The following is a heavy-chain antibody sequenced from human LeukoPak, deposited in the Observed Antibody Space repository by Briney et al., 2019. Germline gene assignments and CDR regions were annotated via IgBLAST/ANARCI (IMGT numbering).Heavy chain of an antibody. J-gene: IGHJ4*02. V-gene: IGHV3-23*01. CDR1: GFTFSSYA. Sequence: PGGSLRLSCAASGFTFSSYAMSWVRPAPGKGLEWVSAISGSGGSTYYADSVKGRFTISRDNSKNTLYLQMNSLRAEDTAVYYCAKDWDSYGVSYFDYWGQGTLVTVSS. CDR2: ISGSGGST. CDR3: AKDWDSYGVSYFDY. D-gene: IGHD5-18*01.